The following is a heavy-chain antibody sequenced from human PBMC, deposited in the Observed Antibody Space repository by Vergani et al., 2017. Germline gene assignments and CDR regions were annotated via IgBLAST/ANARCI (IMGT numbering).Heavy chain of an antibody. V-gene: IGHV3-9*01. J-gene: IGHJ2*01. CDR3: ARSIPIAAAGKRYFDL. D-gene: IGHD6-13*01. CDR2: ISWNSGSI. CDR1: GFTFDDYA. Sequence: EVQLVESGGGLVQPGRSLRLSCAASGFTFDDYAMHWVRQAPGKGLEWVSGISWNSGSIGYADSVKGRFTISRDNSKNTLYLQMNSLRAEDTAVYYCARSIPIAAAGKRYFDLWGRGTLVTVSS.